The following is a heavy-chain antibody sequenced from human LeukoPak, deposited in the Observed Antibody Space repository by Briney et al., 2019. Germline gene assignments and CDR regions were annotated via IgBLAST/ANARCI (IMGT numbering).Heavy chain of an antibody. CDR1: GGSISSSTYY. CDR2: VYYSGST. J-gene: IGHJ3*02. CDR3: ARASYRSNNAFDI. V-gene: IGHV4-39*07. D-gene: IGHD6-13*01. Sequence: KPSETLSLTCIVSGGSISSSTYYWGWIRQPPGKGLEWIGSVYYSGSTYYNPSLKSRVTISGDTSKNQFSLKLTSMTAADTAVYYCARASYRSNNAFDIWGQGTMVTVSS.